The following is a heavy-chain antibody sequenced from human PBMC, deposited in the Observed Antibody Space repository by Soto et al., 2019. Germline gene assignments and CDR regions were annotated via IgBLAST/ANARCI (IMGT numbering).Heavy chain of an antibody. V-gene: IGHV4-61*01. Sequence: SETLSLTCTVSGGSVSSGSYYWSWIRQPPGKGLEWIGYIYYSGSTNYNPSLKSRVTISVDTSKNQFSLKLSSVTAADTAVYYCARDKILSRSGYYGMDVWGQGTTVTVSS. CDR1: GGSVSSGSYY. D-gene: IGHD2-2*01. CDR2: IYYSGST. J-gene: IGHJ6*02. CDR3: ARDKILSRSGYYGMDV.